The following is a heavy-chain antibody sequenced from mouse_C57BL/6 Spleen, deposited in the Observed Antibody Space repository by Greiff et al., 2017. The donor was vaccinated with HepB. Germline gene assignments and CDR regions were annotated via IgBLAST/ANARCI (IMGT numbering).Heavy chain of an antibody. CDR1: GYTFTDYY. J-gene: IGHJ1*03. D-gene: IGHD1-1*01. V-gene: IGHV1-75*01. CDR2: IFPGSGST. CDR3: ARWYGSSYWYFDV. Sequence: QVQLQQSGPELVKPGASVKISCKASGYTFTDYYINWVKQRPGQGLEWIGWIFPGSGSTSYNEKFKGKATLTVDKSSSTAYMLLSSLTSEDSAVYFCARWYGSSYWYFDVWGTGTTVTVSS.